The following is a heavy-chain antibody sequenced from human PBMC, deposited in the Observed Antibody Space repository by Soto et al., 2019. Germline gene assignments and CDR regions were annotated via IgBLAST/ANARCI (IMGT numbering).Heavy chain of an antibody. V-gene: IGHV3-23*01. D-gene: IGHD2-21*02. CDR3: AKGCGGDCFDAFDI. Sequence: EVQLLESGGGLVQSGGSLRLSCAASGFTFNSYTMSWVRQAPGKGLEWVSAISGSGINTYYADSVKGRFTISRDNSKNTLYLQINSLRAEDTDVYYGAKGCGGDCFDAFDIWGQGTMITVSS. CDR2: ISGSGINT. J-gene: IGHJ3*02. CDR1: GFTFNSYT.